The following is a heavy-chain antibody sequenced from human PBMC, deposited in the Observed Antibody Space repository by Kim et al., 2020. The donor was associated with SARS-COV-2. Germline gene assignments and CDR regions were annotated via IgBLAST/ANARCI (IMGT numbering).Heavy chain of an antibody. V-gene: IGHV3-7*01. CDR3: SRGKWLLQGAYDY. D-gene: IGHD3-22*01. Sequence: GGSLRLSCAASGFTFSSYWMSWVRQAPGKGLEWVANIKQDGSGKYYVDSVKGRFTISRDNAKNSLYLQMNSLRAEDTAVYYCSRGKWLLQGAYDYWGQGTLVTVSS. J-gene: IGHJ4*02. CDR2: IKQDGSGK. CDR1: GFTFSSYW.